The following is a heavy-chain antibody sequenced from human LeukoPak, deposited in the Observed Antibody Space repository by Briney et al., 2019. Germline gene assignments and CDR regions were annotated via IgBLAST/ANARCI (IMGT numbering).Heavy chain of an antibody. V-gene: IGHV4-39*01. CDR2: IYYSGST. CDR3: ARQGVASGY. D-gene: IGHD5-12*01. Sequence: SETLSLTCTVSGGSISSSSYYWGWIRQPPGKGLEWIGSIYYSGSTYYNPSLKSRVTISVDTSKNQFSLELTSVTAADTAVYYCARQGVASGYWGQGTLVTVSS. J-gene: IGHJ4*02. CDR1: GGSISSSSYY.